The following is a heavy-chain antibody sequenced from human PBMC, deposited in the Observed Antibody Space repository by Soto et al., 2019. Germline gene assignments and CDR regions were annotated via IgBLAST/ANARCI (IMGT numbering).Heavy chain of an antibody. J-gene: IGHJ6*02. V-gene: IGHV1-18*01. CDR3: ATYSIAAPLRGYYYGMDV. CDR2: ISAYNGNT. D-gene: IGHD6-6*01. Sequence: ASVKVSCKASGYTFTSYGISWVRQAPGQGLEWMGWISAYNGNTNYAQKLQGRVTMTTDTSTSTAYMELRSLRSDDTAVYYCATYSIAAPLRGYYYGMDVWGQGTTVTVSS. CDR1: GYTFTSYG.